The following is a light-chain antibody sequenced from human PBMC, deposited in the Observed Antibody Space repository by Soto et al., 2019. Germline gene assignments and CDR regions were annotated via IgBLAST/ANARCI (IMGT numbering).Light chain of an antibody. V-gene: IGLV2-14*01. CDR3: SSYTSSSTVL. J-gene: IGLJ2*01. Sequence: QSALTQPASVSGSPGQSITISCTGTSSDVGGYNYVSWYQQHPGKAPKLTIYDVSNRPSGVSNRFSGSKSGNTASLTISGLHAEDEADYYCSSYTSSSTVLFGGGNKVTVL. CDR2: DVS. CDR1: SSDVGGYNY.